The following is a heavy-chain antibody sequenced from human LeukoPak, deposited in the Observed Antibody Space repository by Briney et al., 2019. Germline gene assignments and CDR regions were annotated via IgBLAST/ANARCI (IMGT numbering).Heavy chain of an antibody. CDR1: GGSFSGYH. J-gene: IGHJ4*02. Sequence: SETLSLTCAVFGGSFSGYHWTWIRQSPGKGLEWIGQINHSGSANYNRSLKSRVTITIESSKNQSSLELSSATAADSAMYFCARGKYDSSDYSGGWYYFDYWGQGTLVTVSS. CDR3: ARGKYDSSDYSGGWYYFDY. D-gene: IGHD3-22*01. V-gene: IGHV4-34*01. CDR2: INHSGSA.